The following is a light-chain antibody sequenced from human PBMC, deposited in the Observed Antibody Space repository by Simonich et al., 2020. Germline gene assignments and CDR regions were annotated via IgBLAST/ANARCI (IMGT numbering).Light chain of an antibody. CDR1: SGSIASNY. CDR2: ADN. Sequence: NFMLTQPHSVSESPGKTVTISCTRSSGSIASNYVQWYQQRPGSSPTTVIYADNQRPSGFPDRFSGSIDSSSNPASLTISGLKTEDEADYYCQSYDSSNRVFGGGTKLTVL. CDR3: QSYDSSNRV. J-gene: IGLJ3*02. V-gene: IGLV6-57*01.